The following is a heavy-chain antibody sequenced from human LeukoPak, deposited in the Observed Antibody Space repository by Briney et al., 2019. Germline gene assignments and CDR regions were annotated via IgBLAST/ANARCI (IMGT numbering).Heavy chain of an antibody. CDR1: GFTFSSYD. V-gene: IGHV3-13*01. Sequence: GGSLRLSCAASGFTFSSYDMHWVRQATGKGLEWVSAIGTAGDTYYPGSVKGRFTISRENAKNTLSLQMNSLRAEDTAAYYCARALETLRYFDWLLPPFDSWGQGTLVTVSS. CDR2: IGTAGDT. D-gene: IGHD3-9*01. J-gene: IGHJ4*02. CDR3: ARALETLRYFDWLLPPFDS.